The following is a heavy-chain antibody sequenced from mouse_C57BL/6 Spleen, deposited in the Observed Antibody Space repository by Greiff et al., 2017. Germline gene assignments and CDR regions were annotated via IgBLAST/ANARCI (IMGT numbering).Heavy chain of an antibody. V-gene: IGHV14-4*01. CDR1: GFNIKDDY. CDR2: IDPENGDT. J-gene: IGHJ4*01. CDR3: TICDYDVGYAMDY. D-gene: IGHD2-4*01. Sequence: EVQLQQPGAELVRPGASVKLSCTASGFNIKDDYMHWVKQRPEQGLEWIGWIDPENGDTEYASKFQGKATITADTSSNTAYLQLSSLTSEDTAVYYCTICDYDVGYAMDYWGQGTSVTVSS.